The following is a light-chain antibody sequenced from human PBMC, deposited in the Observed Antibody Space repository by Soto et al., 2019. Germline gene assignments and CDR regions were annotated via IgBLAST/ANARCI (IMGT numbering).Light chain of an antibody. V-gene: IGKV3-20*01. J-gene: IGKJ1*01. CDR2: GAP. CDR1: QSVRSNY. CDR3: QQYVTSAET. Sequence: ENVLSQSPDTLSLSQGERARLSCRASQSVRSNYLAWYQQKPGQAPRLPIYGAPSRATGIPDRFSGSGSGTDFTLTISRLEPEDFAVYYCQQYVTSAETFGQGTKVDIK.